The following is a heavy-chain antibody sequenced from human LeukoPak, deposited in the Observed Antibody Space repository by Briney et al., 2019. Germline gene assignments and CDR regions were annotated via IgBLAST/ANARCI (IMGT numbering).Heavy chain of an antibody. CDR2: INPKSGGT. CDR1: GYTFSDYF. CDR3: ARXQXXXXXTXGXDY. D-gene: IGHD1-7*01. J-gene: IGHJ4*02. Sequence: ASVKVSCKASGYTFSDYFMHWVRQAPGQGLQWMGWINPKSGGTHYAEKLQGRVTMTRDTSISTAYMELSRLGSDDTAVYYCARXQXXXXXTXGXDYWGXGTLVT. V-gene: IGHV1-2*02.